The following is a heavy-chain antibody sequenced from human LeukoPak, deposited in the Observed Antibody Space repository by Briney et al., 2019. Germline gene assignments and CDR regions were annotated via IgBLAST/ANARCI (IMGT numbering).Heavy chain of an antibody. CDR2: MNPNSGNT. V-gene: IGHV1-8*01. D-gene: IGHD6-13*01. Sequence: ASVKVSCKASGYTFASYDINWVRQATGQGLEWMGWMNPNSGNTGYAQKFQGRVTMTRNTSISTAYMELSGLRSEDTAVYYCAKDSSSWYSGGWFDPWGQGTLVTVSS. CDR1: GYTFASYD. J-gene: IGHJ5*02. CDR3: AKDSSSWYSGGWFDP.